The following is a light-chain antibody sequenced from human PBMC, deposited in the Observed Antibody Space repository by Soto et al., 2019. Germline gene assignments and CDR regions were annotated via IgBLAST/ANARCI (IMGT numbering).Light chain of an antibody. CDR1: QSVTSNY. CDR2: GAS. CDR3: QHYVTSLTT. Sequence: EIVLTQSPGTLSLSPGARAPLSCGASQSVTSNYLAWYQQKPGQAPRLLIFGASIRVTGIPDRFIGSGSGTHFTLTISRLEPEDFAVYYCQHYVTSLTTFGQGTKVDIK. V-gene: IGKV3-20*01. J-gene: IGKJ1*01.